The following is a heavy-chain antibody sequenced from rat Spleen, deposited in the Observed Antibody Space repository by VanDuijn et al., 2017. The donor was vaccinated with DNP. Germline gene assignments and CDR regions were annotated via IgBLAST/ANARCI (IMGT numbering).Heavy chain of an antibody. V-gene: IGHV2-41*01. CDR2: IGNTGGT. D-gene: IGHD1-3*01. CDR3: ASLNYGSYGY. J-gene: IGHJ2*01. CDR1: GFSLTSYN. Sequence: QVQLKESGPGLVQPSQTLSLTCTVAGFSLTSYNVHWVRQPPGKGLEWMGLIGNTGGTRYNSVFRSRLSISKDTSKDQVFLKMNGLQTEDTAMYCCASLNYGSYGYWGQGVMVTVSS.